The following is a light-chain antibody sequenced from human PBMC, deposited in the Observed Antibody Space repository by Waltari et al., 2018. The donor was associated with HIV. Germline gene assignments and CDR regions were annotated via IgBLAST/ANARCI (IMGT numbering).Light chain of an antibody. CDR1: SSNIGAGYD. CDR2: KNK. J-gene: IGLJ3*02. Sequence: QSVLTQPPSISGAPGQRITVSCSGTSSNIGAGYDVPWYQQLPGTAPKLLLYKNKNRPSGVPDRFSASKSGTSATLGITGLQTGDEADYYCGTWDGSLSAWVFGGGTKLTVL. V-gene: IGLV1-40*01. CDR3: GTWDGSLSAWV.